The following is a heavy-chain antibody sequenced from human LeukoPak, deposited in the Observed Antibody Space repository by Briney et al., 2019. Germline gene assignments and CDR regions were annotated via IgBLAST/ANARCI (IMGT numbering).Heavy chain of an antibody. CDR3: AKGIYSSGWSYFDY. V-gene: IGHV3-23*01. CDR2: LSGSGITT. J-gene: IGHJ4*01. CDR1: GFTFSNSA. Sequence: GGSLRLSCAASGFTFSNSAMSWVRQAPGKGLEWVSTLSGSGITTYYADSVKGRFTTSRDNSKNTLYLQMNSLRAEDTAVYYCAKGIYSSGWSYFDYWGHGTLVTVS. D-gene: IGHD6-19*01.